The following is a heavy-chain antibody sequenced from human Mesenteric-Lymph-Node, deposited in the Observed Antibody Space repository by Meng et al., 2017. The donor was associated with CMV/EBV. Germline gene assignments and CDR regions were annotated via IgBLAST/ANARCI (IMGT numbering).Heavy chain of an antibody. CDR3: ARDPDGLDV. Sequence: GGSLRLSCAASGFTFSSYGMHWVRQAPGKGLEWVANIKRDGSEKYYVDSVKGRFTISRDNARNSLYLQMNSLRAEDTAVYYCARDPDGLDVWGQGTTVTVSS. J-gene: IGHJ6*02. V-gene: IGHV3-7*01. CDR2: IKRDGSEK. CDR1: GFTFSSYG.